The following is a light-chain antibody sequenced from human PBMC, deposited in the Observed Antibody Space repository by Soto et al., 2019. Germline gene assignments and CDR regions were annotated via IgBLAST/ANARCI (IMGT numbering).Light chain of an antibody. CDR1: QSVRNNY. CDR3: QQYGSSPPYT. Sequence: EIVLTQSPGTLSLSPGERVTLSCRASQSVRNNYLAWYQQKPGQAPRLLIYGASSRATGIPDRFSGSGSGTDFTLTISRLEPEDFAVYYCQQYGSSPPYTFGQGTRLEIK. J-gene: IGKJ5*01. CDR2: GAS. V-gene: IGKV3-20*01.